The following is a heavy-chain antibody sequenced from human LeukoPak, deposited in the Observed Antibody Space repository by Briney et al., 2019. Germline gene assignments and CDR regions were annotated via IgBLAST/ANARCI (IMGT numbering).Heavy chain of an antibody. J-gene: IGHJ4*02. D-gene: IGHD3-22*01. CDR2: IIPISGTA. V-gene: IGHV1-69*05. CDR3: ARDLHYDSSGYYDNYFDY. CDR1: GGTFISYA. Sequence: ASVKVSCKASGGTFISYAISWVRQAPGQGLEWMGRIIPISGTANYAQKFQGRVTITTDESTSTAYMGLSSLRSEDTAVYYCARDLHYDSSGYYDNYFDYWGQGTLVTVSS.